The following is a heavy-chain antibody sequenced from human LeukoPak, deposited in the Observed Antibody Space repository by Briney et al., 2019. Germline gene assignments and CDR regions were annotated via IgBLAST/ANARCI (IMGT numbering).Heavy chain of an antibody. D-gene: IGHD3-22*01. CDR1: GYTFTSYG. J-gene: IGHJ1*01. Sequence: ASVKVSCKASGYTFTSYGISWVRQAPGQGLEWMGWISAYNGNTNYAQKLQGRVTMTTDTSTSTAYMELRSLRSDDTAVYYCARGNDSSGYYYSTAEFFQFWGQGTLVTVSS. V-gene: IGHV1-18*01. CDR3: ARGNDSSGYYYSTAEFFQF. CDR2: ISAYNGNT.